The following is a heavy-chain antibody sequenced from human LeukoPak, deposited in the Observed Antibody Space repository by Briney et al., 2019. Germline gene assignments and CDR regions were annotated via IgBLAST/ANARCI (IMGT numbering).Heavy chain of an antibody. V-gene: IGHV1-69*06. J-gene: IGHJ6*03. Sequence: ASVKVSCKASGGTFTSYAISWVRQAPGQGLEWMGGIIPISGTANYAQKFQGRVTITPDTSTSTAYMELSRLRYEDTAVYFCVRVRGHSSGGGDHYYYYMDVWGKGTPVTVSS. D-gene: IGHD6-19*01. CDR2: IIPISGTA. CDR1: GGTFTSYA. CDR3: VRVRGHSSGGGDHYYYYMDV.